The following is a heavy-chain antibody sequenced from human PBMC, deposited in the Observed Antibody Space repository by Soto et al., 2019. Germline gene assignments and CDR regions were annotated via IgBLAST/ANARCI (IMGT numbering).Heavy chain of an antibody. J-gene: IGHJ5*02. Sequence: SQTLSLTCAISGDSVSGNIAAWNWIRQSPSRGLEWLGRTYYGSKWYSDYVVSVKSRITINPDTSKNQFSLQLNSVTPEDTAVYYCARSYSVAGSQYNWFDPWGQGTLVTVSS. CDR3: ARSYSVAGSQYNWFDP. D-gene: IGHD6-19*01. CDR1: GDSVSGNIAA. V-gene: IGHV6-1*01. CDR2: TYYGSKWYS.